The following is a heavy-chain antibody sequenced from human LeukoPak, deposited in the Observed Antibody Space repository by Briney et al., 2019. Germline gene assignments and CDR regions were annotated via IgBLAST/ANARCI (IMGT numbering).Heavy chain of an antibody. CDR3: ARLSIAARQIDY. CDR2: ISSSSSYI. CDR1: GFTFSRYS. V-gene: IGHV3-21*01. D-gene: IGHD6-6*01. J-gene: IGHJ4*02. Sequence: GGSLRLSCAASGFTFSRYSMNWVRQAPGKGLEWVSSISSSSSYIYYADSVKGRFTISRDNAKNSLYLQMNSLRAEDTAVYYCARLSIAARQIDYWGQGTLVTVSS.